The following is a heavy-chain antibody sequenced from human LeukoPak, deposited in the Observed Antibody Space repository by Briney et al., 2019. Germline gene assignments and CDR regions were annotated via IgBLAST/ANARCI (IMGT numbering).Heavy chain of an antibody. Sequence: GGSLRLSCAVFEFTVSSNYMSWVRQAPGKGLEWVSVIYSGAGTHYADSVKGRFTISRDNSKNTLYLQMNSLRAEDTAVYYCAKRGSSSWTQFDYWGQGTLVTVSS. CDR2: IYSGAGT. J-gene: IGHJ4*02. CDR1: EFTVSSNY. CDR3: AKRGSSSWTQFDY. V-gene: IGHV3-53*01. D-gene: IGHD6-13*01.